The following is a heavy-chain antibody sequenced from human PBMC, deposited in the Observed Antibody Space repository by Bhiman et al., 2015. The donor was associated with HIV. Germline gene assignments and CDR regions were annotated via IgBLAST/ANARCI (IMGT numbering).Heavy chain of an antibody. CDR2: ISGSGGGT. D-gene: IGHD4/OR15-4a*01. Sequence: EVQLLESGGGLVQPGGSLRLSCAASGLSFSMFAMSWVRQAPGKGLAWVSGISGSGGGTFYADSVRGRFIISRDNSKDTLYLHMKSLRVEDTAIYYCAKGRGANSLIRYFDSWGQGTLVTVS. V-gene: IGHV3-23*01. CDR3: AKGRGANSLIRYFDS. J-gene: IGHJ4*02. CDR1: GLSFSMFA.